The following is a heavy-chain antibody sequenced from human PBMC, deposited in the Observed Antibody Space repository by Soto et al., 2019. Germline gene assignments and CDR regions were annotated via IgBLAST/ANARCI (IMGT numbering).Heavy chain of an antibody. D-gene: IGHD5-12*01. CDR2: IYYSGST. V-gene: IGHV4-31*03. J-gene: IGHJ3*02. Sequence: SETLSLTCTVSGGSVSSGAYYWTWIRQRPGKGLEWIGYIYYSGSTYYSPSLKSRLSISLDTSKNQFSLRLSSVTAADTAMYYCARARLRAVYAFDIWGQGTTVTVSS. CDR1: GGSVSSGAYY. CDR3: ARARLRAVYAFDI.